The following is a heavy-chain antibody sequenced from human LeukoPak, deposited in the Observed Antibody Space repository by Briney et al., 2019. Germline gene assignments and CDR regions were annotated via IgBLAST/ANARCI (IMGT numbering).Heavy chain of an antibody. D-gene: IGHD3-16*02. CDR3: ATNTRSYYDYVWGSYRPLYFDY. CDR1: RYSISSSYY. V-gene: IGHV4-59*01. Sequence: SSETLSLTCTISRYSISSSYYWSWIRQPPGKGLEWIGYIYYSGSTNYNPSLKSRVTISVDTSKNQFSLKLSSVTAADTAVYYCATNTRSYYDYVWGSYRPLYFDYWGQGTLVTVSS. J-gene: IGHJ4*02. CDR2: IYYSGST.